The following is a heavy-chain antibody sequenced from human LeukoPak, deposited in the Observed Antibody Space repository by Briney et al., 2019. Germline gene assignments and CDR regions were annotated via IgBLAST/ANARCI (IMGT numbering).Heavy chain of an antibody. V-gene: IGHV4-59*08. CDR2: IYYTGST. Sequence: PSETLSLTCSVSGGSISSLYWSWIRQPPGKGLEWIGYIYYTGSTNYNPSLRGRVTMFVDMSKNQFSLRLSSMTAADTAVYYCARHRAYSSSSPFDYWGQGTLVTVSS. D-gene: IGHD6-6*01. CDR3: ARHRAYSSSSPFDY. J-gene: IGHJ4*02. CDR1: GGSISSLY.